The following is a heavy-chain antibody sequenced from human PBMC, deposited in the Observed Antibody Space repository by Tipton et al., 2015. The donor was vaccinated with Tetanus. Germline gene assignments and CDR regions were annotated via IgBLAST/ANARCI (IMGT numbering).Heavy chain of an antibody. V-gene: IGHV4-30-4*01. J-gene: IGHJ6*02. CDR1: GDSLSNGDYY. CDR3: ARDHGITWGGMGYYYGMDV. D-gene: IGHD3-16*01. CDR2: IYYSGST. Sequence: TLSLTCTVSGDSLSNGDYYWSWIRQPPGKGLESIGYIYYSGSTYYNPSLKSRVTISVDTSKNQFSLRLSSVTAAETAVYYCARDHGITWGGMGYYYGMDVWGQGTTVTVSS.